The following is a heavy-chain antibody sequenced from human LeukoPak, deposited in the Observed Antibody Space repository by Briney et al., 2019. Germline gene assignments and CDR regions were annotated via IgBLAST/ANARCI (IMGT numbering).Heavy chain of an antibody. J-gene: IGHJ6*04. CDR1: GFTFSSYE. Sequence: TGGSLRLSCAASGFTFSSYEMNWVRQAPGKGLEWVSYISSSGSTIYYADSVKGRFTISRDNARNSLYLQMNSLRAEDTAVYYCAELGITMIGGVWGKGTTVTIPS. CDR3: AELGITMIGGV. V-gene: IGHV3-48*03. D-gene: IGHD3-10*02. CDR2: ISSSGSTI.